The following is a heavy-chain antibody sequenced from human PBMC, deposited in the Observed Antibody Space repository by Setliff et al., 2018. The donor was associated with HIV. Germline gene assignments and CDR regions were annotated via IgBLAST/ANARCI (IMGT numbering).Heavy chain of an antibody. J-gene: IGHJ6*03. CDR3: ARDSPRQRVVDYYYYMDV. D-gene: IGHD2-15*01. V-gene: IGHV1-18*01. Sequence: ASVKVSCKASGYRFSSYGISWVRRAPGQGLEWMGWISAYNGNTKYTQKFQGRVTMTTDTSTSTAYMELRSLRSEDTAVYYCARDSPRQRVVDYYYYMDVWGKGTTVTVSS. CDR2: ISAYNGNT. CDR1: GYRFSSYG.